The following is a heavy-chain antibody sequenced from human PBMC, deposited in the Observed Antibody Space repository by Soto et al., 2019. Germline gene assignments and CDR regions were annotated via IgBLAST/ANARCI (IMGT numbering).Heavy chain of an antibody. J-gene: IGHJ3*02. V-gene: IGHV4-30-4*01. CDR1: GGSISSGDYY. D-gene: IGHD3-16*01. Sequence: SETLSLTCTVSGGSISSGDYYWSWIRQPPGKGLEWIGYIYYSGSTYYNPSLKSRVTISVDTTKNQFSLKLSSVTAADTAVYYCARNRIEYYDYIWGSYGAFAIWGQGTMVTVSS. CDR2: IYYSGST. CDR3: ARNRIEYYDYIWGSYGAFAI.